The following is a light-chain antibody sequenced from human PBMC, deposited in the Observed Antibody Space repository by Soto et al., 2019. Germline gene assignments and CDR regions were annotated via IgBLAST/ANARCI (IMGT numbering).Light chain of an antibody. CDR1: SSDVGGYNY. CDR2: DVN. V-gene: IGLV2-14*03. Sequence: QSVLTQPASVSGSPGQSITISCTGTSSDVGGYNYVSWYQHNPGKAPKLMMYDVNNRPSGVSNRFSGSKSGNAASLTISGLQADDEADYFCKSYTSSSTYVCGTGTKVTVL. CDR3: KSYTSSSTYV. J-gene: IGLJ1*01.